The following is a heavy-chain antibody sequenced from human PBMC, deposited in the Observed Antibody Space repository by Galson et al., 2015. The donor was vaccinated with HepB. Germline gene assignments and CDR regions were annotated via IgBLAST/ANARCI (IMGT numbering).Heavy chain of an antibody. CDR3: ARCQGALPNYNYGMDV. J-gene: IGHJ6*02. CDR1: GGTFSDYA. V-gene: IGHV1-69*06. Sequence: SVKVSCKASGGTFSDYAISWVRQAPGQGLEWMGEIILFFGTTNYAQKFQGRLTITADKSTNTAYMELSSLRSEDTALYYCARCQGALPNYNYGMDVWGQGTTVTVSS. CDR2: IILFFGTT. D-gene: IGHD3-16*01.